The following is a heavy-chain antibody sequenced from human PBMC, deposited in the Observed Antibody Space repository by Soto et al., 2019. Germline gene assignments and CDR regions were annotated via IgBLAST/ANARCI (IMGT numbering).Heavy chain of an antibody. J-gene: IGHJ4*02. CDR1: GYTFTSYG. D-gene: IGHD3-10*01. CDR3: ARDAGIWFGELFTPNFDY. CDR2: ISAYNGNT. Sequence: ASVKVSCKASGYTFTSYGISWVRQAPGQGLEWMGWISAYNGNTNYAQKLQGRVTMTTDTSTSTAYMELRSLRSDDTAVYYCARDAGIWFGELFTPNFDYWGQGTLVTVSS. V-gene: IGHV1-18*01.